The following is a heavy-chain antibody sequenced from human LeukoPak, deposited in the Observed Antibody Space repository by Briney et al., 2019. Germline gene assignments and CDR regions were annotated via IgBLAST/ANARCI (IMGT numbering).Heavy chain of an antibody. CDR1: GYTFTNYG. CDR3: ARALHLTYYYDSSGYFLGVY. J-gene: IGHJ4*02. V-gene: IGHV1-18*01. D-gene: IGHD3-22*01. CDR2: ISAYNGNT. Sequence: ASVKVSCKASGYTFTNYGISWVRQAPGQGLEWMGWISAYNGNTNYAQKFQGRVTMTRDTSTSTVYMELSSLRSEDTVVYYCARALHLTYYYDSSGYFLGVYWGQGTLVTVSS.